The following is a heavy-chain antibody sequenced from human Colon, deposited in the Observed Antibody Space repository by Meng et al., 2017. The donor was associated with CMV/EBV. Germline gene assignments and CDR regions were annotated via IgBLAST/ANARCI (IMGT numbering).Heavy chain of an antibody. V-gene: IGHV3-9*01. CDR1: EFTVDGYG. CDR3: ARIRVSNLVDFDS. Sequence: SLKISCAASEFTVDGYGMHWVRQAPGKGLEWVSGINWNSCSVDYADSVRGRFTISRDNAKNSLFLQMNSLRVEDTAVYYCARIRVSNLVDFDSWGQGTLVTVSS. CDR2: INWNSCSV. J-gene: IGHJ4*02. D-gene: IGHD4-11*01.